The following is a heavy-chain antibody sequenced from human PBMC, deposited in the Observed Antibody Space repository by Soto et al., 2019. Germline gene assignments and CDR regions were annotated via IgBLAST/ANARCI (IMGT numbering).Heavy chain of an antibody. CDR2: ISGSGNST. CDR3: AKDLSPSSGTYYGYFDH. J-gene: IGHJ4*02. CDR1: GFTFSKYG. V-gene: IGHV3-23*01. Sequence: PGGSLRLSCVASGFTFSKYGMNWVRQTPRKGLEWVSAISGSGNSTYYADSVKGRFTISRDNSKNTLYLQMNSLRAEDTAVYYCAKDLSPSSGTYYGYFDHWGQGTLVTAPQ. D-gene: IGHD1-26*01.